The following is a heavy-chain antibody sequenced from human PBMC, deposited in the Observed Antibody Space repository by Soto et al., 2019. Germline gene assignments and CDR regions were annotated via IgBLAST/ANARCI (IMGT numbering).Heavy chain of an antibody. D-gene: IGHD5-12*01. CDR1: GFTFSSYA. V-gene: IGHV3-30-3*01. CDR3: ARGGYSGSDLIDY. J-gene: IGHJ4*02. CDR2: TSYAGSNK. Sequence: QVQLVESGGGVVQPGRSLRLSCAASGFTFSSYAMHWVRQAPGKGLEWVAVTSYAGSNKYYADSVKGRFIISRDNSKNALYLQMNGLRAEGTAVYYGARGGYSGSDLIDYWGQGTLVTVSP.